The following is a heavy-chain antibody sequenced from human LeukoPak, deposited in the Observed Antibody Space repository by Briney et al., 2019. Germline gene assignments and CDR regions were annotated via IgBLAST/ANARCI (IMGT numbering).Heavy chain of an antibody. J-gene: IGHJ2*01. V-gene: IGHV3-11*05. Sequence: GGSLRLSCAAFGFTFSDYYMTWIRQAPGKGLEWVSYISTRSTYTDYADSVKGRFTISRDDARNSLYLQRNSLRVEDTAVYYCAREDNWYFDLWGRGTLVTVSS. CDR1: GFTFSDYY. CDR2: ISTRSTYT. CDR3: AREDNWYFDL.